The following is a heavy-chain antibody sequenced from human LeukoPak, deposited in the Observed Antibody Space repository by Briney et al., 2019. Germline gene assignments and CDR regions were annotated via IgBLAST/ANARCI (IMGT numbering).Heavy chain of an antibody. D-gene: IGHD5-18*01. J-gene: IGHJ4*02. CDR1: GFTFSSYA. CDR2: ISGSGGST. Sequence: GGSLRLSCAASGFTFSSYAMSWVRQAPGKGLEWVSAISGSGGSTYYADSVKGRFTISRDNSKNTLYLQMNSLRAEDTAVYYCATFPTTAMGTPFDYWAREPWSPSPQ. V-gene: IGHV3-23*01. CDR3: ATFPTTAMGTPFDY.